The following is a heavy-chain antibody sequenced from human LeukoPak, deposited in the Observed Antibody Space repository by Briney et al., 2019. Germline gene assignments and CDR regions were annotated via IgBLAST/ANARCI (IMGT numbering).Heavy chain of an antibody. CDR3: ASCVVVPTDAFDI. CDR1: GGSISSSNW. D-gene: IGHD2-2*01. Sequence: MASGTLSLTCAVSGGSISSSNWWSWVRQPPGKGLEWIGEIYHSGSTNYNPSLKSRVTISVDKSKNQFSLKLSSVTAADTAVYYCASCVVVPTDAFDIWGQGTMVTVSS. J-gene: IGHJ3*02. V-gene: IGHV4-4*02. CDR2: IYHSGST.